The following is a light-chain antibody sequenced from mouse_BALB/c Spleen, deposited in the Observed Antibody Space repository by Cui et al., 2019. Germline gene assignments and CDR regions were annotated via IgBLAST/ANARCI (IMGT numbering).Light chain of an antibody. J-gene: IGKJ1*01. V-gene: IGKV4-55*01. CDR2: DTS. Sequence: QIVLTQSPAIMSASPGEKVTMTCSASSSVSYMYWYQQKPGSSPRLLIYDTSNLASGVPVRFSGSGSGTSYSLTISRMEAEDAATYYCQQWSSYPRTFGGGTILEIK. CDR3: QQWSSYPRT. CDR1: SSVSY.